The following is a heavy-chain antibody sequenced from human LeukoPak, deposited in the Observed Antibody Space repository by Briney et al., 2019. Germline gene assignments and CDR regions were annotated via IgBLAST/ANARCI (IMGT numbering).Heavy chain of an antibody. J-gene: IGHJ4*02. CDR2: IYYSGST. D-gene: IGHD5-12*01. CDR3: AGGGYDTQSHDY. CDR1: GGSISSYY. Sequence: SETLSLTRTVSGGSISSYYWSWIRQPPGKGLEWIGYIYYSGSTNYNPSLKSRVTISVDTSKNQFSLKLSSVTAADTAVYYCAGGGYDTQSHDYWGQGTLVTVSS. V-gene: IGHV4-59*01.